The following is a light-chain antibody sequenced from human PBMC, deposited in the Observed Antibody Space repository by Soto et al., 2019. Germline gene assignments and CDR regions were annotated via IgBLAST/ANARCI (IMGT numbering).Light chain of an antibody. Sequence: EIVLTQSPATLSLSPGERATLSCRASQSVSGYLAWYQQKPGQAPRLLIYDASSRAKGIPARFTGSGSETDFTLTISRLETEDFAVYYCQHYVSPPITFGQGTRLENK. CDR1: QSVSGY. CDR2: DAS. J-gene: IGKJ5*01. V-gene: IGKV3-11*01. CDR3: QHYVSPPIT.